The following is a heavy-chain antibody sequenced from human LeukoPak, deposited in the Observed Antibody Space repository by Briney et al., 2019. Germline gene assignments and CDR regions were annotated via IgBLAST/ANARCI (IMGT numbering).Heavy chain of an antibody. CDR2: TRYKANSYTT. CDR1: GFTFSDHY. V-gene: IGHV3-72*01. D-gene: IGHD3-22*01. J-gene: IGHJ6*03. Sequence: GGSLRLSCAASGFTFSDHYMDWVRQAPGKGLEWVGRTRYKANSYTTEYAASVKGRFTISRDDSKNSLYLQMNSLKAEDTAVYYCARGPGGYYYDSSGYSFYYYYYMDVWGKGTTVTVSS. CDR3: ARGPGGYYYDSSGYSFYYYYYMDV.